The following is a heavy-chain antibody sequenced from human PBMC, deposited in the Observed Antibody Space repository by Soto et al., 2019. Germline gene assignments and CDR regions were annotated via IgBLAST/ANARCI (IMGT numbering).Heavy chain of an antibody. Sequence: ASVKVSCKASGYTFISYGTSWVRQAPGQGLEWLGWISTSNGNTNYAQEVQGRVTMTTDTSTTTAYMELRSLRSDDTAVYYCARDRYCSSTSCFYYYHYGMDVWGQGTTVTVSS. D-gene: IGHD2-2*01. CDR1: GYTFISYG. V-gene: IGHV1-18*04. J-gene: IGHJ6*02. CDR2: ISTSNGNT. CDR3: ARDRYCSSTSCFYYYHYGMDV.